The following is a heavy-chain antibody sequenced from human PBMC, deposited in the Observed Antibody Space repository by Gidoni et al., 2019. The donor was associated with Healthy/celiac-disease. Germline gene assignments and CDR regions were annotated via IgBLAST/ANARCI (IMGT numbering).Heavy chain of an antibody. CDR1: GGTFSSYT. Sequence: QVQLVQSGAEVKKPGSSVKVSCKASGGTFSSYTLSWVRQAPGQGLEWMGRIIPILGIANYAQKFQGRVTITADKSTSTAYMELSSLRSEDTAVYYCASGESDYYGMDVWGQGTTVTVSS. V-gene: IGHV1-69*02. CDR2: IIPILGIA. CDR3: ASGESDYYGMDV. J-gene: IGHJ6*02.